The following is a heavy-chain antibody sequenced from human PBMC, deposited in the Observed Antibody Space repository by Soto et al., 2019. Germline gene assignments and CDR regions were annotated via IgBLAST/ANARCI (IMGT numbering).Heavy chain of an antibody. V-gene: IGHV1-69*01. CDR2: IIPIFGTA. CDR3: AKDQSIAARRSTTEFDY. Sequence: QAQLEQSGGEVKKPGSSVKVSCKASRVAFSKFIVTWVRQAPGLGLEWVGGIIPIFGTANYAQKFQGRVTITADESTSTSYMEVNNLRSEDTAVYYCAKDQSIAARRSTTEFDYWGQGTLVTVSS. J-gene: IGHJ4*02. D-gene: IGHD6-6*01. CDR1: RVAFSKFI.